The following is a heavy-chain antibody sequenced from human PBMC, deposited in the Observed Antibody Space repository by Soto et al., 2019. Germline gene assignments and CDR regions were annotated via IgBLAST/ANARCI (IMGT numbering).Heavy chain of an antibody. V-gene: IGHV1-69*01. Sequence: QVQLVQSGAAVKKPGSSVKVSCNASRGSFSSYVMNWVRQAPGQGLEWMGGSLPLFGTTNYAQQFRGRVTITADESTSTAYMELTGLRSEDTDIYYCAYRGPSMIVSDRVEDGGQGTLVTVSS. CDR1: RGSFSSYV. CDR2: SLPLFGTT. CDR3: AYRGPSMIVSDRVED. D-gene: IGHD3-22*01. J-gene: IGHJ4*02.